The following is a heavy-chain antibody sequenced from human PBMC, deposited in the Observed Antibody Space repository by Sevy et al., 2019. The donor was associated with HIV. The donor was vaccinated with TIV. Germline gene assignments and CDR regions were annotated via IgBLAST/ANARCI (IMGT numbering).Heavy chain of an antibody. CDR3: ARAPQYYDILTGYYPPDY. V-gene: IGHV3-11*01. CDR2: ISSSGSTI. J-gene: IGHJ4*02. CDR1: GFTFSDYY. D-gene: IGHD3-9*01. Sequence: GGSLRLSCAASGFTFSDYYMSWIRQAPGKGLEWVSYISSSGSTIYYAASGKGRFTISRDNAKNSLYRQMNSLRAEDTAVYYCARAPQYYDILTGYYPPDYWGQGTLVTVS.